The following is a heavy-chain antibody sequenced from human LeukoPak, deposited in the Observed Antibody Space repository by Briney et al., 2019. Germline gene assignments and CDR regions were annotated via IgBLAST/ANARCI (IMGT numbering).Heavy chain of an antibody. CDR3: ARDRGSGWHTFDY. CDR2: ISYDGTNK. J-gene: IGHJ4*02. Sequence: PGGSLRLSCAASGFTFSSYAIHWVRQAPGKGLEWVAIISYDGTNKYYADSVRGRFTISRDNAKNSLYLQMNSLRAEDTAVYYCARDRGSGWHTFDYWGQGTLVTVSS. CDR1: GFTFSSYA. V-gene: IGHV3-30-3*01. D-gene: IGHD6-19*01.